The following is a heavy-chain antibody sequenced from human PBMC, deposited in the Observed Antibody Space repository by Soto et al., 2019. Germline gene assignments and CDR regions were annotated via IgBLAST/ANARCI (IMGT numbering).Heavy chain of an antibody. CDR1: GFTFSNYG. CDR3: ARGGGSYNLNLFDP. D-gene: IGHD1-26*01. J-gene: IGHJ5*02. CDR2: IWYDGGNK. V-gene: IGHV3-33*01. Sequence: QVQLVESGGGVVQPGRSLRLSCAASGFTFSNYGMHWVRQAPGKGLEWVAVIWYDGGNKYYADSVKGRFTISRDNSKNTLYLQMNTLRAEDTAVYYCARGGGSYNLNLFDPWGQGTLVTVSS.